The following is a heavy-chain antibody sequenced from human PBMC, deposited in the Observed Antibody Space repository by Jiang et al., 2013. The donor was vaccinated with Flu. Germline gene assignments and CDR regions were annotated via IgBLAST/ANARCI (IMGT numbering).Heavy chain of an antibody. CDR3: AKGYEGLLWFGELSGAPPLFDP. Sequence: APGKGLEWVAVISYDGSKKYYVDSVKGRFTISRDNSKNTLYLQMNSLRAEDTAVYYCAKGYEGLLWFGELSGAPPLFDPWGQGTLVTVSS. D-gene: IGHD3-10*01. V-gene: IGHV3-30*18. CDR2: ISYDGSKK. J-gene: IGHJ5*02.